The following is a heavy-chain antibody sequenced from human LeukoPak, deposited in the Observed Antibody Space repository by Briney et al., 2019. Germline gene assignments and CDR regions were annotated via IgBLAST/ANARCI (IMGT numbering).Heavy chain of an antibody. Sequence: KPSETLSLTCAVYGGSFSGYYWGWIRQPPGKGLEWIGEINHSGSTNYNPSLKSRVTISVDTSKNQFSLKLSSVTAADTAVYYCAREAGVPGYGMDVWGQGTTVTVSS. J-gene: IGHJ6*02. V-gene: IGHV4-34*01. CDR2: INHSGST. CDR3: AREAGVPGYGMDV. CDR1: GGSFSGYY. D-gene: IGHD2-2*01.